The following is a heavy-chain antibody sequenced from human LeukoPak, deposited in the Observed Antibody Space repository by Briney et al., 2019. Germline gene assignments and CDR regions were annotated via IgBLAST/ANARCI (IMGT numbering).Heavy chain of an antibody. Sequence: GRSLRLSCAASGFTFSSYAMHWVRQAPGKGLEWVGRIKSKTDGGTTDYAAPVKGRFTISRDDSKNTLYLQMNSLKTEDTAVYYCTTDPTYYYGSGERFDIWGQGTMVTVSS. CDR3: TTDPTYYYGSGERFDI. V-gene: IGHV3-15*01. CDR1: GFTFSSYA. CDR2: IKSKTDGGTT. D-gene: IGHD3-10*01. J-gene: IGHJ3*02.